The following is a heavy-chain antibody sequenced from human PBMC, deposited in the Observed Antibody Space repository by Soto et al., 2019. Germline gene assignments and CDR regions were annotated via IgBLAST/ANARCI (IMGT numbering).Heavy chain of an antibody. V-gene: IGHV4-34*01. CDR1: GGSLSGYY. CDR2: INHSGST. J-gene: IGHJ4*02. CDR3: ARGRSGLPRLNDY. Sequence: PSETLSLTCAVYGGSLSGYYWSWIRQPPGKGLEWIGEINHSGSTNYNPSLKSRVTISVDTSKNQFSLKLSSVTAADTAVYYCARGRSGLPRLNDYWGQGTLVTVSS.